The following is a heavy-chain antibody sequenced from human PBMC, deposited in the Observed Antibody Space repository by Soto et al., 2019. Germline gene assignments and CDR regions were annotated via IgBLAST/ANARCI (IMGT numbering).Heavy chain of an antibody. CDR1: GGSIASTTYY. CDR3: ARQVTTLQGVAIRRWFDP. Sequence: QLQLQESGPGLVKPSETLSLTCSVSGGSIASTTYYWGWIRQPPGKGPEWIGSIDYSGDTHYNPSLKGRVTIAGDTSKNHFSLKLSSVSAADTAVYYCARQVTTLQGVAIRRWFDPWGQGTLVTVSS. V-gene: IGHV4-39*01. J-gene: IGHJ5*02. D-gene: IGHD2-8*01. CDR2: IDYSGDT.